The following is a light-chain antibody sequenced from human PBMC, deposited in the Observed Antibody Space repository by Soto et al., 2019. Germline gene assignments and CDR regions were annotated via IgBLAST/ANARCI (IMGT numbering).Light chain of an antibody. CDR2: EVR. V-gene: IGLV2-14*01. J-gene: IGLJ3*02. CDR3: SAYTARSTLV. Sequence: QSALTQPASMSGSPGQSITISCTGTSSDIGVYDYVSWYQQHPGKAPKLIIYEVRNRPSGISSRFSGSRSGNTASLTISGLQPEDEGDYYCSAYTARSTLVFGGGTKLTVL. CDR1: SSDIGVYDY.